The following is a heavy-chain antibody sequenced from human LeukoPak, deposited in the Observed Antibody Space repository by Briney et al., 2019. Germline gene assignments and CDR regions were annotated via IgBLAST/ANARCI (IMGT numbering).Heavy chain of an antibody. Sequence: PSQTLSLTCTGSGDSISRGGYYWSWIRQHPGKGLEWIGYIFYSGSTYYNPSLKSRVNISVDTSKNQFSLKLNSVTAADTAVYYCARDLRGIRGVGSNWFDPWGQGTLVTVSS. V-gene: IGHV4-31*03. CDR1: GDSISRGGYY. J-gene: IGHJ5*02. D-gene: IGHD3-10*01. CDR2: IFYSGST. CDR3: ARDLRGIRGVGSNWFDP.